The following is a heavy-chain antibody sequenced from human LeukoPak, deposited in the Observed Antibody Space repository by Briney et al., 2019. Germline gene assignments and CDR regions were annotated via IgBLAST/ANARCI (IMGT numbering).Heavy chain of an antibody. D-gene: IGHD6-13*01. J-gene: IGHJ5*02. CDR1: GGSISSSNYY. CDR2: IYYSGST. Sequence: SETLSLTCTVSGGSISSSNYYWGWIRQPPGKGLEWIGNIYYSGSTYYNPYLKSRVTISVDTSKNHFSLKLSSVTAADTALYYCARSPIGTGYSFSFDPWGQGTLVTVSS. V-gene: IGHV4-39*02. CDR3: ARSPIGTGYSFSFDP.